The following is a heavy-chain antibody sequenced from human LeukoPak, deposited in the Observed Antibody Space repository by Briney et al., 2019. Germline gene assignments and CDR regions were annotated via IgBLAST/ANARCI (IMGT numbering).Heavy chain of an antibody. CDR3: ARHISSGGTYAYFDY. J-gene: IGHJ4*02. CDR2: IYSSGNT. CDR1: GGFMDSYY. D-gene: IGHD1-26*01. Sequence: SETLSLTCTVSGGFMDSYYWSWIPQPPGKALEWIGYIYSSGNTNCNPSLKSRVTISVDTSKNQFSLKLNSVTAADTAVYYCARHISSGGTYAYFDYWGQGTLVTVSS. V-gene: IGHV4-59*08.